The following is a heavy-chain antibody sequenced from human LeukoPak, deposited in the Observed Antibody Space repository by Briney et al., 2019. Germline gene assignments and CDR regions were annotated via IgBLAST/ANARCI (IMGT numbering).Heavy chain of an antibody. CDR3: ARITKGGSYYVGPKFDY. CDR1: GGSFSGYY. J-gene: IGHJ4*02. Sequence: PSETLSLTCAVYGGSFSGYYWSWIRQPPGTGLEGIGEINHSGSTNYNPSLKRRVTISVDTSKNQFSLKLSSVTAADTAVYYCARITKGGSYYVGPKFDYWGQGTLVTVSS. V-gene: IGHV4-34*01. D-gene: IGHD1-26*01. CDR2: INHSGST.